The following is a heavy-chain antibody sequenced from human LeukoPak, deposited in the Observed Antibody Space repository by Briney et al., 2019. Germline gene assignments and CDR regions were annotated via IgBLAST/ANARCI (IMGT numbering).Heavy chain of an antibody. CDR3: ARSPPGWYYDNSGQYYFDT. V-gene: IGHV4-59*10. CDR2: IYTSGST. CDR1: GGSFSGYY. J-gene: IGHJ4*02. D-gene: IGHD3-22*01. Sequence: SETLSLTCAVYGGSFSGYYWSWIRQPAGKGLEWIGRIYTSGSTNYNPSLKSRVTMSVDTSKTHFSLTLSSLTAADTAVYYCARSPPGWYYDNSGQYYFDTWGQGALVTVSS.